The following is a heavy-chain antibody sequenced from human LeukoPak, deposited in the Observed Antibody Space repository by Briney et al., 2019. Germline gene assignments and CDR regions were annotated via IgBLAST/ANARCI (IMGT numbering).Heavy chain of an antibody. Sequence: PGGSLRLSCAASGFAFSRYWMHWIRQAPGKGLEWVANIKYHGSDEHYVDSVRGRFTISRDNAKNSLFLQMNSLRAEDTAVYYCARIGGSGTYWDYWGQGTLVTVSS. CDR1: GFAFSRYW. CDR3: ARIGGSGTYWDY. CDR2: IKYHGSDE. V-gene: IGHV3-7*01. J-gene: IGHJ4*02. D-gene: IGHD3-10*01.